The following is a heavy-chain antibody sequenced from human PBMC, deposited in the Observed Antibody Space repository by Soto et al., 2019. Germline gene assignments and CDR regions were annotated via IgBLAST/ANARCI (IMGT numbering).Heavy chain of an antibody. V-gene: IGHV4-31*03. J-gene: IGHJ3*02. D-gene: IGHD3-22*01. Sequence: QVQRQESGPGLVKPSQTLSLTCSVSGDSISRIDYYWTWIRQHPEKGLEWIGNIYFRGNTYYSPSLESRLTISVDTSKNQFSLKLTAVTAADTAVYYCAREGGSYDSGGYLIRGAFDIWGQGTMVTVSS. CDR1: GDSISRIDYY. CDR2: IYFRGNT. CDR3: AREGGSYDSGGYLIRGAFDI.